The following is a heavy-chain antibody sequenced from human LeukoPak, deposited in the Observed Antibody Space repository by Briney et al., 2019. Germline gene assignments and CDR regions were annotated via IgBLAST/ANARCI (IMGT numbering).Heavy chain of an antibody. D-gene: IGHD1-26*01. CDR3: AKDKGWGYSAYDCYGMDV. Sequence: GGSLRLSCAASGFTFSSYAMSWVRQAPGKGLEWVSAISGSGSSTYYADSVKGRFTISRDNSKNTLYLQMNSLRAEDTAGYYCAKDKGWGYSAYDCYGMDVWGQGTTVTVSS. CDR2: ISGSGSST. J-gene: IGHJ6*02. V-gene: IGHV3-23*01. CDR1: GFTFSSYA.